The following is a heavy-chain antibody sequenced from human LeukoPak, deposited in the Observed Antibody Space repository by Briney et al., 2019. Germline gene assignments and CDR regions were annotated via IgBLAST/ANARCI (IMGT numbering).Heavy chain of an antibody. CDR1: GFTFSTYA. CDR2: IGTSGIST. CDR3: VRGQEVVYTPTFDY. D-gene: IGHD2-8*02. Sequence: GGSLRLSCSASGFTFSTYAIHCVRQAPGKGLQYVSSIGTSGISTYYADSVTGRFTISRDNSKNPLYLQMSNLRPEDTAVYYCVRGQEVVYTPTFDYWGQGVLVTVSS. V-gene: IGHV3-64D*09. J-gene: IGHJ4*02.